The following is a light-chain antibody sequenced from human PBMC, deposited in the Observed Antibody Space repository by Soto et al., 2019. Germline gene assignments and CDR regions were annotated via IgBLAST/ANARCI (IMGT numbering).Light chain of an antibody. CDR2: DAS. CDR1: QSVSDY. V-gene: IGKV3-11*01. CDR3: QQRVNWPPT. Sequence: ETVLTQSPATLSLSPGDRATLSCRTGQSVSDYLAWYQQKPGQPPRLLFFDASSRVTGVPARFSAGGSGTEFTLIISNLQPEDFAVYYCQQRVNWPPTFGGGTKVGIK. J-gene: IGKJ4*01.